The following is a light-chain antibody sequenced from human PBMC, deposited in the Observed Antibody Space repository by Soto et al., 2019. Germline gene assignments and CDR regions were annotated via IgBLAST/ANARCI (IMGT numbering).Light chain of an antibody. J-gene: IGKJ2*01. V-gene: IGKV1-39*01. CDR3: QHSSGIPYT. CDR1: QNIGTY. CDR2: AAS. Sequence: DIQMTQSPASLSASVGDRVTVTCRASQNIGTYLIWYQQQPGKAPKLLIYAASTLQSGVPSRFSGSGSGTDFTLTISSLQPEDFATYYCQHSSGIPYTSGQGTKAEIK.